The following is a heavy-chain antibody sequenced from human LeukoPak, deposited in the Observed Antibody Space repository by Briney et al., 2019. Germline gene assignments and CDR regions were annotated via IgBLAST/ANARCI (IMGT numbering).Heavy chain of an antibody. V-gene: IGHV4-59*12. J-gene: IGHJ5*02. D-gene: IGHD2-15*01. CDR1: GDSISSYY. Sequence: SETLSLTCTVSGDSISSYYWSWIRQPPGKGLEWIGYIHYSGSTNYNPSLKSRVTISVDTSKNQFSLKLSSVTAADTAVYYCASVGMEVVAATQLRSWFDPWGQGTLVTVSS. CDR3: ASVGMEVVAATQLRSWFDP. CDR2: IHYSGST.